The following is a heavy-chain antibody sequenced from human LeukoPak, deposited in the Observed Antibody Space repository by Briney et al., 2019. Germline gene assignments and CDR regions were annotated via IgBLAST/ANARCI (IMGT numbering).Heavy chain of an antibody. CDR3: ARGNYVDWFDP. J-gene: IGHJ5*02. Sequence: SETLSPTGTVSGVSISSDYWSWIRQPPGKGLEWIGYIYHTGSTNYNPSLKSRVTISVDTSKNQFSLKLSSVTAADTAVYYCARGNYVDWFDPWGQGTQVTVSS. V-gene: IGHV4-59*01. D-gene: IGHD1-7*01. CDR2: IYHTGST. CDR1: GVSISSDY.